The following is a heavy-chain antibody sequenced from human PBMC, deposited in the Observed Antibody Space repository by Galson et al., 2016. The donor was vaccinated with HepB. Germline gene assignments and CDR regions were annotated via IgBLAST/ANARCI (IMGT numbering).Heavy chain of an antibody. CDR3: SRGPGWFGEFDC. CDR1: NTSFRDYF. Sequence: SETLSLTCAVHNTSFRDYFWSWIRQPPGKGLEWTGQIDHSGRTKYNPSLKTRVPTSADMSANHFSRRLSSVTAADTAVYFCSRGPGWFGEFDCWGQGILVTVSS. V-gene: IGHV4-34*01. D-gene: IGHD3-10*01. CDR2: IDHSGRT. J-gene: IGHJ5*01.